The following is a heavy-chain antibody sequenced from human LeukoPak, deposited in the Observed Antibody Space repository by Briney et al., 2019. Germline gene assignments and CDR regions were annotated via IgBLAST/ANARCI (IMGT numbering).Heavy chain of an antibody. CDR3: ARDLGGYPFFMDV. CDR1: GGSISSGDYY. Sequence: SETLSLTCTVSGGSISSGDYYWSWIRQPPGKGLEWIGYIYYSGSTYYNPSLKSRVTISVDTSKNQFSLNLSSVTAADTAVYFCARDLGGYPFFMDVWGRGTTVIVSS. CDR2: IYYSGST. D-gene: IGHD2-15*01. J-gene: IGHJ6*03. V-gene: IGHV4-30-4*01.